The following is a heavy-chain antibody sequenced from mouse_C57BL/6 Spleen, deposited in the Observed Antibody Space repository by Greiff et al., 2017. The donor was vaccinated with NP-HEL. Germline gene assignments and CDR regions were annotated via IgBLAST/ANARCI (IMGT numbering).Heavy chain of an antibody. D-gene: IGHD1-1*01. V-gene: IGHV1-82*01. CDR2: IYPGDGDT. J-gene: IGHJ3*01. Sequence: QVQLQQSGPELVKPGASVKISCKASGYAFSSSWMNWVKQRPGKGLEWIGRIYPGDGDTNYNGKFKGKATLTADKSSSTAYMQLSSLTSEDSAVYCCANTVVARGAWFAYWGQGTLVTVSA. CDR1: GYAFSSSW. CDR3: ANTVVARGAWFAY.